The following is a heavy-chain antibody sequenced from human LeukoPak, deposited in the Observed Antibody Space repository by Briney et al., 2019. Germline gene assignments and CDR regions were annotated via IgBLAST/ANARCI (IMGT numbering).Heavy chain of an antibody. Sequence: GGSLRLSCAASGFTFSSYAMTWVRQAPGKGLEWVSGISATGGSTYSADSVQGRFTISRDNSKNTLYLQMNSLRAEDTAVYYCAKEHSSGWYVVFASWGQGTLVTVSS. J-gene: IGHJ4*02. CDR1: GFTFSSYA. CDR3: AKEHSSGWYVVFAS. V-gene: IGHV3-23*01. D-gene: IGHD6-19*01. CDR2: ISATGGST.